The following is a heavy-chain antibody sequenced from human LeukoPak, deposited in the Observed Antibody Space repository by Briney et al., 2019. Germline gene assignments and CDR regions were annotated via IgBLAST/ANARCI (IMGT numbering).Heavy chain of an antibody. CDR1: GFTFSTYN. CDR2: ISSSSSTI. CDR3: AKSFIGGSDQMTTVDYFDY. J-gene: IGHJ4*02. Sequence: QPGGSLRLSCAASGFTFSTYNMNWVRQAPGKGLEWVSHISSSSSTIYYADSLRGRFTISRDNSKNTLYLQMNSLRAEDTAVYYCAKSFIGGSDQMTTVDYFDYWGQGTLVTVSS. D-gene: IGHD4-23*01. V-gene: IGHV3-48*01.